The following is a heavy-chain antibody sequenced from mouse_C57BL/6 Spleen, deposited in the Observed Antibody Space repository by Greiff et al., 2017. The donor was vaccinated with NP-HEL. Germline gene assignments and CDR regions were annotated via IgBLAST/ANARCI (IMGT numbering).Heavy chain of an antibody. J-gene: IGHJ4*01. CDR3: ARKDSPYAMDY. V-gene: IGHV3-6*01. CDR2: ISYDGSN. Sequence: DVKLQESGPGLVKPSQSLSLTCSVTGYSITSGYYWNWIRQFPGNKLEWMGYISYDGSNNYNPSLKNRISITRDTSKNQFFLKLNSVTTEDTATYYCARKDSPYAMDYWGQGTSVTVSS. CDR1: GYSITSGYY. D-gene: IGHD3-2*01.